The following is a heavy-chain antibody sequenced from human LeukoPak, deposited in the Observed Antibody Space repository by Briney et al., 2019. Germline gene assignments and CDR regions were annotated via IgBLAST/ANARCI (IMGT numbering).Heavy chain of an antibody. CDR1: GDSISSYY. Sequence: SETLSLTCTVSGDSISSYYWSWIRQPSGKGLEWIGYIYYSGSTNYNPSLKSRVTISVDTSKNQFSLKLSSVTAADTAVYYCARGHHPYYDFWSGYYTGIGQDAFDIWGQGTMVTVSS. J-gene: IGHJ3*02. CDR3: ARGHHPYYDFWSGYYTGIGQDAFDI. CDR2: IYYSGST. D-gene: IGHD3-3*01. V-gene: IGHV4-59*01.